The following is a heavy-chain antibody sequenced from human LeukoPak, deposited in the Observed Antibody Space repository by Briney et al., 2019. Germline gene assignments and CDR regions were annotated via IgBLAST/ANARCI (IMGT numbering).Heavy chain of an antibody. CDR1: GFTFRSYA. D-gene: IGHD6-13*01. CDR3: ARDSFLVAAAGTGNLDY. V-gene: IGHV3-30-3*01. J-gene: IGHJ4*02. CDR2: ISYDGSNK. Sequence: GGSLRLSCAASGFTFRSYAMLWVRQAPGKGLEWVAVISYDGSNKYYADSVKGRFTISRDNSKNTLYLQMNSLRAEDTAVYYCARDSFLVAAAGTGNLDYWGQGTLVTASS.